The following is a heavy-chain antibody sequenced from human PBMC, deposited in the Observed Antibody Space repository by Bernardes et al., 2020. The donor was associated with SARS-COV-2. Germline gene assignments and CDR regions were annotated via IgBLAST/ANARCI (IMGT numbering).Heavy chain of an antibody. CDR1: GFTFSTFG. CDR2: VWYDGSDQ. Sequence: GGSLSLSCEASGFTFSTFGMHWVRQAPGKGLEWVAVVWYDGSDQYYAASVKGRFTISRDNSRNTMYLQMNSLRVEDTAVYYCARADDYGSGSYYWGFGMDVWGQGTTVTVSS. D-gene: IGHD3-10*01. V-gene: IGHV3-33*01. J-gene: IGHJ6*02. CDR3: ARADDYGSGSYYWGFGMDV.